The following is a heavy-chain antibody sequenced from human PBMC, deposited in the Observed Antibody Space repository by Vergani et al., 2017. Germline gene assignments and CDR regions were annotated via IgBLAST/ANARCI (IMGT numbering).Heavy chain of an antibody. D-gene: IGHD2-8*01. V-gene: IGHV4-59*08. CDR1: GGSISSYY. CDR3: ARQVSSGAFDI. J-gene: IGHJ3*02. CDR2: IYYSGST. Sequence: QVQLQQWGAGLLKPSETLSLTCAVYGGSISSYYWSWIRQPPGKGLEWIGYIYYSGSTNYNPSLKSRVTISVDTSNNQFSLKLSSVTAADTAVYYCARQVSSGAFDIWGQGTMVTVSS.